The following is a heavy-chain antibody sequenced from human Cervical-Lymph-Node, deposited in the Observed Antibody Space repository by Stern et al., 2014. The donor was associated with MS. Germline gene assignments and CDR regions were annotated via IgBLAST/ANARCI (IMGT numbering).Heavy chain of an antibody. CDR3: ATFGYSSASIY. V-gene: IGHV1-18*04. Sequence: QVQLVQSGAEVKKPGASVKVSCKASGYSFTSYGIGWGRQASGQGLEWMGWFSASNGNTNYAQKLHGRVTMTTDTSTSTAYMELRGLKSDDTAVYYCATFGYSSASIYWGQGTLVSVSS. CDR1: GYSFTSYG. CDR2: FSASNGNT. D-gene: IGHD6-19*01. J-gene: IGHJ4*02.